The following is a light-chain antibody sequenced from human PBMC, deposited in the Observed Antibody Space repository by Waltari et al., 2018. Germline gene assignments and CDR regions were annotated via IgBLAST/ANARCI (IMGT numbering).Light chain of an antibody. J-gene: IGLJ2*01. V-gene: IGLV1-44*01. CDR3: AAWDDSLNGVL. CDR1: TPTTGSNY. Sequence: QSVLTQPPSASGTPGQRVTISCPGGTPTTGSNYVNRYQQLPGAAPQLLIYSTYQRPSGVPDRFSGSKSGTSASLAISGLQSEDEADYYCAAWDDSLNGVLFGGGTKLTVL. CDR2: STY.